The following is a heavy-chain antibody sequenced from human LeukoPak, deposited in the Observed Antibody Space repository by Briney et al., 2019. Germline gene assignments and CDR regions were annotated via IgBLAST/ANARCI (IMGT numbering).Heavy chain of an antibody. D-gene: IGHD4-17*01. CDR3: AKWAYGDSTGFDY. V-gene: IGHV3-7*03. CDR2: IKQDGSET. Sequence: GGSLRLSCAASGFTFNNYWMNWVRQAPGKGLEWVANIKQDGSETYYVDSVKGRFTISRDNAKNSVYLQMNSLRAEDTAVYYCAKWAYGDSTGFDYWGQGTLVTVSS. CDR1: GFTFNNYW. J-gene: IGHJ4*02.